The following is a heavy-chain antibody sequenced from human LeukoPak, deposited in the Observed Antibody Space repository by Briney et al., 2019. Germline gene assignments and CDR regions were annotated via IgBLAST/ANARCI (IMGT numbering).Heavy chain of an antibody. CDR2: IYPGDSDT. D-gene: IGHD2-15*01. CDR3: ARLGDYCSGGSCYPDGFDY. J-gene: IGHJ4*02. V-gene: IGHV5-51*01. Sequence: GESLKISCKGSGYSFTSYWIGWVRQMPGKGLEWMGIIYPGDSDTRYSPSFQGQVTISADKSISTAYLQWSSLKASDTAMYYCARLGDYCSGGSCYPDGFDYWGQGTLVTVSS. CDR1: GYSFTSYW.